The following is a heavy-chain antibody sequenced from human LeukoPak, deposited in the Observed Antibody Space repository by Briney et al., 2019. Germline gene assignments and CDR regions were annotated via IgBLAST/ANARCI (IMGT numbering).Heavy chain of an antibody. V-gene: IGHV3-33*01. CDR2: IWYDGSNK. CDR3: ARGNMTTVITGY. CDR1: GFTFSSYG. Sequence: HPGGSLRLSCAASGFTFSSYGMHWVRQAPGKGLEWVAVIWYDGSNKYYADSVKGRLTISRDNSKSTLYLQMNSLRAEDTAVYYCARGNMTTVITGYWGQGTLVTVSS. J-gene: IGHJ4*02. D-gene: IGHD4-17*01.